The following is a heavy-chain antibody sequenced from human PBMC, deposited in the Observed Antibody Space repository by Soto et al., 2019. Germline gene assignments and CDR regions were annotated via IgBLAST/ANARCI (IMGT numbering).Heavy chain of an antibody. J-gene: IGHJ4*02. D-gene: IGHD6-6*01. CDR1: GGTLSSYS. CDR3: AIEYSSSPPYYPIGY. CDR2: IIPIFGTA. V-gene: IGHV1-69*01. Sequence: QVQLVQSGAEVKKPGSSVKVSCKASGGTLSSYSISWVRQAPGQGLEWMGGIIPIFGTANYAQKFQGRVTITADESTSTAYMELSRLRSEDTAVYYCAIEYSSSPPYYPIGYWGQGTLVTVSS.